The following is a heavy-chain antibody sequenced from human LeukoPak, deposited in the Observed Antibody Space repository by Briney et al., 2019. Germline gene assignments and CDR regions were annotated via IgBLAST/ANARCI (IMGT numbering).Heavy chain of an antibody. D-gene: IGHD3-22*01. CDR3: ARAAEGYYYDSSDYLLNFDY. J-gene: IGHJ4*02. CDR1: GGTFSSYV. V-gene: IGHV1-69*13. Sequence: SVKVSCKASGGTFSSYVISWVRQAPGQGLERMGGIIPIFGTANYAQKFQGRVTITADESTSTAYMELSSLRSEDTAVYYCARAAEGYYYDSSDYLLNFDYWGQGTLVTVSS. CDR2: IIPIFGTA.